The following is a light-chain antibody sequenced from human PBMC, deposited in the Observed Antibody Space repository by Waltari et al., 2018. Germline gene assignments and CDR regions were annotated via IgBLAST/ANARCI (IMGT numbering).Light chain of an antibody. CDR1: NIGRKS. J-gene: IGLJ2*01. CDR2: DNS. Sequence: SYELTQPPSLSVAPGQTASVPCGGNNIGRKSVHWYQRKPGRAPVLVAYDNSVRPSGIPERFSGSNSGNTATLTINRVEAGDEADYFCQVWDSSTDSVVFGGGTKLAVL. V-gene: IGLV3-21*02. CDR3: QVWDSSTDSVV.